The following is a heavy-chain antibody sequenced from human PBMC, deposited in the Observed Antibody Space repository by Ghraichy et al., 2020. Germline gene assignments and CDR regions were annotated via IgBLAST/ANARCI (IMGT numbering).Heavy chain of an antibody. V-gene: IGHV3-30*18. CDR3: AKDPQQLGLYYFDY. CDR2: ISYDGSNK. D-gene: IGHD6-13*01. J-gene: IGHJ4*02. CDR1: GFTFSSYG. Sequence: GGSLRLSCAASGFTFSSYGMHWVRQAPGKGLEWVAVISYDGSNKYYADSVKGRFTISRDNSKNTLYLQMNSLRAEDTAVYYCAKDPQQLGLYYFDYWGQGTLVTVSS.